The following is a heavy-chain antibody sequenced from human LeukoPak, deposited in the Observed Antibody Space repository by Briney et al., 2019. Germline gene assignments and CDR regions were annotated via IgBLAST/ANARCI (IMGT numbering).Heavy chain of an antibody. CDR1: GFTFSSYG. D-gene: IGHD3-10*01. J-gene: IGHJ4*02. Sequence: PGGSLRLSCAASGFTFSSYGMSWVRQAPGKGLEWVSAISGSGGSTYYADSAKGRFTISRDNFKNTLYLQMNSLRAEDTAVYYCAKDAWGFGELLYFDYWGQGTLVTVSS. CDR3: AKDAWGFGELLYFDY. CDR2: ISGSGGST. V-gene: IGHV3-23*01.